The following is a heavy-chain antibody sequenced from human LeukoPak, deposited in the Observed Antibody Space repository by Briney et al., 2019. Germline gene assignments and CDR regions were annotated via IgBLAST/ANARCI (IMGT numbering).Heavy chain of an antibody. V-gene: IGHV4-4*07. J-gene: IGHJ4*02. CDR1: GDSISSYY. CDR2: IFTSGST. Sequence: SETLSLTCTVSGDSISSYYWIWLRQPAGKGLEWIGRIFTSGSTNYNPSLKSRVTMSVDTSKNQFSLKLSSVTAADTAVYYCARDTGGPYYFDYWGQGTLVTVSS. D-gene: IGHD3-16*01. CDR3: ARDTGGPYYFDY.